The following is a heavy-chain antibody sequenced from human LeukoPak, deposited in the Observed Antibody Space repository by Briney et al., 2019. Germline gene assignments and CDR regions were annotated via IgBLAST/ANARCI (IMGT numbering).Heavy chain of an antibody. Sequence: GGSLKLSRAASGFAFRSYAMSWVRPAPGKGLEWVSAISGSGGSTYYADSVKGRFTISRDNSKNTLYLQMNSLRAEDTAVYYCAKSSPSGYYYFDYWGQGTLVTVSS. V-gene: IGHV3-23*01. CDR3: AKSSPSGYYYFDY. D-gene: IGHD3-22*01. CDR2: ISGSGGST. J-gene: IGHJ4*02. CDR1: GFAFRSYA.